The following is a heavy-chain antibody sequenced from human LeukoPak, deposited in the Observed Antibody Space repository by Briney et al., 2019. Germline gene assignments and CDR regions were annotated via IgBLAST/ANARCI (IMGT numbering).Heavy chain of an antibody. V-gene: IGHV4-30-4*08. CDR3: ARETRLPDIVVIPAARYYYYYYMDV. CDR1: GGSISSGDYY. D-gene: IGHD2-2*01. J-gene: IGHJ6*03. CDR2: IYYSGST. Sequence: SQTLSLTCTVSGGSISSGDYYWSWIRQPPGKGLEWIGYIYYSGSTYYNPSLKSRVTISVDTSKNQFSLELSSVTAADTAVYYCARETRLPDIVVIPAARYYYYYYMDVWGKGTTVTVSS.